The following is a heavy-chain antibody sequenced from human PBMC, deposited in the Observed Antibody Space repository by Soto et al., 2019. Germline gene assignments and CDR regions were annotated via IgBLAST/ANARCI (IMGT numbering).Heavy chain of an antibody. D-gene: IGHD4-17*01. CDR1: GFTFSSYS. Sequence: PGGSLRLSCAASGFTFSSYSMNWVRQAPGKGLEWVAVISNSGDDKHYADSVKGRFTISRDNSKNTLYLQMDSLTTDDSAVFYCARPTVPTYTRYLDYWGQGTLVTVSS. CDR2: ISNSGDDK. V-gene: IGHV3-30*03. CDR3: ARPTVPTYTRYLDY. J-gene: IGHJ4*02.